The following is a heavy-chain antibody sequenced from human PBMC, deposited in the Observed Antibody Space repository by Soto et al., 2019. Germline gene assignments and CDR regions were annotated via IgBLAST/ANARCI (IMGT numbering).Heavy chain of an antibody. Sequence: PGGSLRLSCAASGFTFSSYAMSWVRQAPGKGLEWVSAISGSGGTTYYADSVKGRFTFSRDNSKNTLYLQVNSLRAEDTAVYYCARVPNCDSSSCYSYFDFWGQGALVTVSS. CDR1: GFTFSSYA. D-gene: IGHD2-2*01. CDR3: ARVPNCDSSSCYSYFDF. CDR2: ISGSGGTT. J-gene: IGHJ4*02. V-gene: IGHV3-23*01.